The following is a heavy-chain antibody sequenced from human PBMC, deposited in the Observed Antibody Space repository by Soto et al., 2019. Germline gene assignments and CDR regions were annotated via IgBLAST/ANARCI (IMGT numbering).Heavy chain of an antibody. J-gene: IGHJ4*02. V-gene: IGHV3-74*01. CDR3: ARDLSGASY. D-gene: IGHD3-10*01. CDR2: INSNGTFT. Sequence: EVQLVESGGGLVQPGGSLRLSCAASGFTISSYWMHWVRQAPGKGLVWVSHINSNGTFTTYADSVRGRFTISRDNAKNTLYLQMNSLRAEDTAVYYCARDLSGASYWGQGTLVTVSS. CDR1: GFTISSYW.